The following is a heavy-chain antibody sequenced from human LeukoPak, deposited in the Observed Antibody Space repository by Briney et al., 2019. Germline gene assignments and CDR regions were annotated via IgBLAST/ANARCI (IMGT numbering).Heavy chain of an antibody. CDR3: ARESGTRPFDI. V-gene: IGHV3-30-3*01. CDR2: ISYDGSNK. D-gene: IGHD1-1*01. J-gene: IGHJ3*02. Sequence: PGGSLRLSCAASGFTFSSYAMHWVRQAPGKGLEWVAVISYDGSNKYYADSVKGRFTISRDNSMNTLYLQMNSLRAEDTAVYYCARESGTRPFDIWGQGTMVTVSS. CDR1: GFTFSSYA.